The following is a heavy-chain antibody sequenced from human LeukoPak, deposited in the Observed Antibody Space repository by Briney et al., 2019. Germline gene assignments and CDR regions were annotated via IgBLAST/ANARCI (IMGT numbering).Heavy chain of an antibody. Sequence: PGGSLRLSCAASGFTFSSCSMNWVRQAPGKGLEWVSYISISGSTIYYADSVKGRFTISRDNAKNSLYLQMNSLRAEDTAVYYCARDIHSVAFDIWGQGTMVTVSS. CDR1: GFTFSSCS. CDR3: ARDIHSVAFDI. CDR2: ISISGSTI. V-gene: IGHV3-48*01. J-gene: IGHJ3*02.